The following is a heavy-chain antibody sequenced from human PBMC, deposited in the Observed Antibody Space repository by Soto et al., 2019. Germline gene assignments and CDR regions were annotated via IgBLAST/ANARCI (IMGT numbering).Heavy chain of an antibody. D-gene: IGHD2-2*01. CDR1: GFTFSSYS. Sequence: PGGSLRLSCAASGFTFSSYSMNWVRQAPGKGLEWVSYISSSSSTIYYADSVKGRFTISRDNAKNSLYLQMNSLRDEDTAVYYCARGGTYCSSTSCYDPYNWFDPWGQGTLVTVSS. J-gene: IGHJ5*02. V-gene: IGHV3-48*02. CDR2: ISSSSSTI. CDR3: ARGGTYCSSTSCYDPYNWFDP.